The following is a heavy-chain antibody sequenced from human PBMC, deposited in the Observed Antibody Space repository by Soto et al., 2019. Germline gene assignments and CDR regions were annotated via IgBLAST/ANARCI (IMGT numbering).Heavy chain of an antibody. CDR2: INPNSGGT. CDR3: ARDPLYDILTGYYVHYYGMDV. V-gene: IGHV1-2*02. Sequence: ASVKVSCKASGYTLTGYYMHWVRQAPGQGLEWMGWINPNSGGTNYAQKFQGRVTMTRDTSISTAYMELSRLRSDDTAVYYCARDPLYDILTGYYVHYYGMDVWGQGTTVTVSS. CDR1: GYTLTGYY. J-gene: IGHJ6*02. D-gene: IGHD3-9*01.